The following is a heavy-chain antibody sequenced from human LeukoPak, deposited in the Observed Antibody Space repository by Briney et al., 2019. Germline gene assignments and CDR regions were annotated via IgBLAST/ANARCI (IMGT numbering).Heavy chain of an antibody. D-gene: IGHD2-15*01. CDR2: IDPSDSYT. Sequence: GESLQISCQGSGYSFTSYWITWVRQMPGKGLEWMGRIDPSDSYTSYSPSFQGHVTISADKSISTAYLQWSSLKASDTAMYYCARRAGCCSGGRCYGVDYWGQGTLVTVSS. V-gene: IGHV5-10-1*01. J-gene: IGHJ4*02. CDR1: GYSFTSYW. CDR3: ARRAGCCSGGRCYGVDY.